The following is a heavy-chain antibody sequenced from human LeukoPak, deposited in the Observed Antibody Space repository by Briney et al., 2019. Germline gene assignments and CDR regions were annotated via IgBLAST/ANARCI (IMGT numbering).Heavy chain of an antibody. CDR1: GDSINNYY. V-gene: IGHV4-4*07. Sequence: SETLSLTCTVSGDSINNYYWNWIRQRAGKGLEWIGRIYSSGSTNYNPSLKGRVSMSVDTSKNQFSLKLNSVTAADTAVYYCASGSIAVAGREFDYWGQGTLVTVSS. J-gene: IGHJ4*02. CDR2: IYSSGST. D-gene: IGHD6-19*01. CDR3: ASGSIAVAGREFDY.